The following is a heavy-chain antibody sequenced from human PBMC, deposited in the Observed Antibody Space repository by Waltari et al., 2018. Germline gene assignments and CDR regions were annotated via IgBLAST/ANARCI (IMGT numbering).Heavy chain of an antibody. Sequence: QVQLQESGPGLVKPSETLSLTCTVSGGSISSYYWSWIRQPAGKGLEWIGRIYTSGSTNYNPSLKSRVTMSVDTSKNPFSLKLSSVTAADTAVYYCARDLVIRFLEWFDAFDIWGQGTMVTFSS. J-gene: IGHJ3*02. CDR2: IYTSGST. D-gene: IGHD3-3*01. CDR1: GGSISSYY. CDR3: ARDLVIRFLEWFDAFDI. V-gene: IGHV4-4*07.